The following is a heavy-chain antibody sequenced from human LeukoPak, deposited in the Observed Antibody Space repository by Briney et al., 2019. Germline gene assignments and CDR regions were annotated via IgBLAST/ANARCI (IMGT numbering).Heavy chain of an antibody. J-gene: IGHJ6*03. CDR1: GYTFTGYY. D-gene: IGHD6-13*01. Sequence: GASVKVSCKASGYTFTGYYMHWVRQAPGQGLEWMGWINPNSGGTNYAQKFQGRVTMTRDTSISTAYMELSRLRSDDTAVYYCARSPQQLGLGYYYYYMDVWGKGITVTVSS. V-gene: IGHV1-2*02. CDR2: INPNSGGT. CDR3: ARSPQQLGLGYYYYYMDV.